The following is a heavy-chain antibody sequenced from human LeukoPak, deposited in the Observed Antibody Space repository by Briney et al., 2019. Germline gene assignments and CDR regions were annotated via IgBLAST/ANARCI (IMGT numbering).Heavy chain of an antibody. J-gene: IGHJ4*02. CDR2: ISAYNGNT. D-gene: IGHD3-10*01. CDR1: GYTFTSYG. Sequence: ASVKVSCKASGYTFTSYGISWVRQAPGQGLEWMGWISAYNGNTNYAQKLQGRVTMTTDTSTSTAYMELRSLRSDDTAVYYCARGERALWFGQTLLDYWGQGTLVTVSS. V-gene: IGHV1-18*01. CDR3: ARGERALWFGQTLLDY.